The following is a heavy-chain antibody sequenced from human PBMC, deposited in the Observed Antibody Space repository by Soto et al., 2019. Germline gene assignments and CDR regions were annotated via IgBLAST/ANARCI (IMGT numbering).Heavy chain of an antibody. CDR2: ISYDGSNK. J-gene: IGHJ4*02. V-gene: IGHV3-30*18. CDR3: AKDRRGLWGSYWAPCPSY. Sequence: GGSLRLSCAASGFTFSSYGMHWVRQAPGKGLEWVAVISYDGSNKYYADSVKGRFTISRDNSKNTLYLQMNSLRAEDTAVYYCAKDRRGLWGSYWAPCPSYWGQGTLVTVSS. CDR1: GFTFSSYG. D-gene: IGHD3-16*01.